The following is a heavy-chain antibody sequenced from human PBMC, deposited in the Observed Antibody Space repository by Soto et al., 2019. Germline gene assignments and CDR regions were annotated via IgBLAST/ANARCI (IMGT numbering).Heavy chain of an antibody. CDR1: GGSRSEYF. D-gene: IGHD3-10*01. CDR3: ARDGYDGSGSPYPAY. J-gene: IGHJ4*02. V-gene: IGHV4-59*01. CDR2: IYYLGST. Sequence: ETLSLTCSVSGGSRSEYFWSLIRQSPGKGLEWIGYIYYLGSTDYNPSLKSRVTISVDTSKRQFSLRLTSVTAADTAVYYCARDGYDGSGSPYPAYWGPGTQVTV.